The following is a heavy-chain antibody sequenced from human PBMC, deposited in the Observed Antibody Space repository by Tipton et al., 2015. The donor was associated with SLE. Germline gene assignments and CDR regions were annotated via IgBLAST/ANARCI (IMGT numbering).Heavy chain of an antibody. CDR1: GFTFSSYE. Sequence: SLRLSCAASGFTFSSYEMNCVRQAPGKGLEWVSYISSSGSTIYYADSVKGRFTISRDNSKNTLYLQMNSLRAEDTAVYYCAKALRYPYYFDYWGQGTLVTVSS. CDR2: ISSSGSTI. CDR3: AKALRYPYYFDY. D-gene: IGHD3-9*01. J-gene: IGHJ4*02. V-gene: IGHV3-48*03.